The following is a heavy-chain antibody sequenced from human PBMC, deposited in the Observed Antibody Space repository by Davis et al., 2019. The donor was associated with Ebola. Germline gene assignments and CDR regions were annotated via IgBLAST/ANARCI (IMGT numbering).Heavy chain of an antibody. CDR2: LVTSADT. D-gene: IGHD2/OR15-2a*01. V-gene: IGHV3-23*01. Sequence: PGGSLRLSCAASGFTLSSYAMSWVRRAPGKGLEWVSTLVTSADTYYADSVKGRFTISRDNSKNTLHLQMNSLRVEDTAIYYCVKDTSNIWFDVWGQGTLVTVSS. J-gene: IGHJ3*01. CDR3: VKDTSNIWFDV. CDR1: GFTLSSYA.